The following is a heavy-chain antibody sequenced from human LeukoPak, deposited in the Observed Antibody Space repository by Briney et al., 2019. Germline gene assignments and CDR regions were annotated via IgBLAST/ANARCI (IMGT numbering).Heavy chain of an antibody. CDR1: GFTFSNYA. J-gene: IGHJ4*02. CDR2: ISGSGDST. V-gene: IGHV3-23*01. CDR3: AKEATGHSFSDY. D-gene: IGHD5-12*01. Sequence: GGSLRLSCAASGFTFSNYAISWVRQTPGKGLEWGSAISGSGDSTYYADSVKGRFTISRDNSRNTLSLQMNSLRAEDTAVYYCAKEATGHSFSDYWGQGTLVTVSS.